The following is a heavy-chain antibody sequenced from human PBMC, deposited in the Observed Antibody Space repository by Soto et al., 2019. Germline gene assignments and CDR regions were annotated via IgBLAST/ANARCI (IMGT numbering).Heavy chain of an antibody. CDR3: ARGSRITIFGVPRGVWFDP. J-gene: IGHJ5*02. Sequence: QVQLQQWGAGLLKPSETLSLTCAVYGGSFSGYYWSWIRQPPGKGLEWIGEINHSGSTNYNPSLKSRVTISVDTSKNQFSLKLSSVTAADTAVYHCARGSRITIFGVPRGVWFDPWGQGTLVTVSS. CDR1: GGSFSGYY. V-gene: IGHV4-34*01. CDR2: INHSGST. D-gene: IGHD3-3*01.